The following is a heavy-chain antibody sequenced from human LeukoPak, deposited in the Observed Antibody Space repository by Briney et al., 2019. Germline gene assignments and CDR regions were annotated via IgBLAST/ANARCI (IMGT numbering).Heavy chain of an antibody. CDR2: ISSSSSYI. CDR1: GFTFSRHS. J-gene: IGHJ3*02. V-gene: IGHV3-21*01. Sequence: GGSLRLSCAASGFTFSRHSINWVRQAPGKGLEWVSSISSSSSYIYYADSVKGRFTISRDNAKNSLYLQMNSLRAEDTAVYYCAREGGWEWELRGAFDIWGQGTMVTVSS. CDR3: AREGGWEWELRGAFDI. D-gene: IGHD1-26*01.